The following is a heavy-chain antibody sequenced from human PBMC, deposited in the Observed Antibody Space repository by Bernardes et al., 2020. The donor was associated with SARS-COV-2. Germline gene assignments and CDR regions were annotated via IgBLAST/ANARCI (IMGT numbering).Heavy chain of an antibody. CDR2: ISSSGSTI. V-gene: IGHV3-11*01. Sequence: GGSLRLSCAASGFTFSDYYMSWIRQAPGKGLEWVSYISSSGSTIYYADSVKGRFTTQRITARKIQISLRGGDTAVYYCARSFGRSSIDYWGRGTLVSVSS. CDR3: ARSFGRSSIDY. CDR1: GFTFSDYY. D-gene: IGHD6-6*01. J-gene: IGHJ4*02.